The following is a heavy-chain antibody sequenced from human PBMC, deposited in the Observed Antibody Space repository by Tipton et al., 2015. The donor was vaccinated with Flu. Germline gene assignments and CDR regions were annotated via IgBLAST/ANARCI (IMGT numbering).Heavy chain of an antibody. V-gene: IGHV4-59*01. Sequence: TLSLTCTVSGDSINNYDWSWVRQSPGKALECIGYLYISGSTDYNPSLKGRVTISVDTSKNQFFLKLNSLTPADTGVYYCARDVITVAGTRFDPWGQGTLVTVSS. CDR2: LYISGST. CDR1: GDSINNYD. J-gene: IGHJ5*02. CDR3: ARDVITVAGTRFDP. D-gene: IGHD6-19*01.